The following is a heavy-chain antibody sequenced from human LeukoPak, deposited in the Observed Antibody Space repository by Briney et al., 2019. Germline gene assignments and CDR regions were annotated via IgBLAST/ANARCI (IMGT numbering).Heavy chain of an antibody. CDR1: GYTFTSYY. V-gene: IGHV1-2*02. J-gene: IGHJ4*02. D-gene: IGHD3-10*01. CDR3: ARGRFYTSGSYYNRLDY. CDR2: INPDSGGT. Sequence: ASVKVSCKASGYTFTSYYMHWVRQAPGQGLEWMGWINPDSGGTNYAQKFQGRVTMTWDTSISTAYMELSRLRSDDTAIYYCARGRFYTSGSYYNRLDYWGQGTLVTDSS.